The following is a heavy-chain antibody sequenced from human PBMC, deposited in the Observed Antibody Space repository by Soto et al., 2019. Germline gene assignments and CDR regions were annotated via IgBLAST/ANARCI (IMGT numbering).Heavy chain of an antibody. D-gene: IGHD3-10*01. J-gene: IGHJ4*02. V-gene: IGHV4-30-2*01. CDR3: ARVSWRELLEFDY. CDR2: IYHSGST. CDR1: GGSISSGGYS. Sequence: QLQLQESGSGLVKPSQTLSLTCAVSGGSISSGGYSWSWIRQPPGKGLEWIGYIYHSGSTYYNPSLKSRVTISVDTSKNQFSLTLSSVTAADTPVYYCARVSWRELLEFDYWGQGTLVTVSS.